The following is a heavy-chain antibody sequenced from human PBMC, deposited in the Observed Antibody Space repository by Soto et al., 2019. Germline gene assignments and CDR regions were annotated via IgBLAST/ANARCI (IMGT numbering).Heavy chain of an antibody. CDR1: GFTFSTYG. V-gene: IGHV3-30*18. Sequence: PGGSLRLSCAASGFTFSTYGMHWVRQAPGKGLEWVAVISYHGNDKYYAESVKGRFTISRDNFKNTLYLQMDSLRAEDTAVYYCAKDHLLTTVTTVGDWGQGTLVTVS. J-gene: IGHJ4*02. D-gene: IGHD4-17*01. CDR2: ISYHGNDK. CDR3: AKDHLLTTVTTVGD.